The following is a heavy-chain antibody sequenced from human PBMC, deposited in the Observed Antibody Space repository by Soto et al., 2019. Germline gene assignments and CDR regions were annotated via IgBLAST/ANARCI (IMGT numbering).Heavy chain of an antibody. Sequence: PSETLSLTGTVSGGSISSSSYCWGWIRQPPGKGLEWIGSIYYSGSTYYNQSLNSRVTISVDTSKNQVALTVTNMDPVDKATYYCAHRPYYYYDSSGYYFHWRQGTLVTVYS. J-gene: IGHJ4*02. CDR3: AHRPYYYYDSSGYYFH. V-gene: IGHV4-39*06. D-gene: IGHD3-22*01. CDR1: GGSISSSSYC. CDR2: IYYSGST.